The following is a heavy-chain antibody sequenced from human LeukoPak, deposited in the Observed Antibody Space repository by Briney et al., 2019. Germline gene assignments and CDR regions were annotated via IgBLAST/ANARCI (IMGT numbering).Heavy chain of an antibody. J-gene: IGHJ4*02. D-gene: IGHD6-19*01. CDR3: ATHMTVSGTRGFDN. V-gene: IGHV4-4*02. Sequence: PSGTLSLTCTVSGGSIYSSNWWSWVRQPPGKGLGWIGEMSQSGSTHYDPSLTGRVTMSVDKSNNQFSLTLNSATAADTAVYFCATHMTVSGTRGFDNWGQGTLVTVSS. CDR1: GGSIYSSNW. CDR2: MSQSGST.